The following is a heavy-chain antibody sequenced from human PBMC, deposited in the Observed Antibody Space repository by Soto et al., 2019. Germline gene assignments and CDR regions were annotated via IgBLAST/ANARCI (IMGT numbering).Heavy chain of an antibody. D-gene: IGHD3-9*01. CDR1: GFTFGDYA. CDR3: TRDRPHPFYDILTGYYDY. Sequence: GGSLRLSCTASGFTFGDYAMSWFRQAPGKGLEWVGFIRSKAYGGTTEYAASVKGRFTISRDDSKSIAYLQMNSLKTEDTAVYYCTRDRPHPFYDILTGYYDYWGQGTLVTVSS. J-gene: IGHJ4*02. CDR2: IRSKAYGGTT. V-gene: IGHV3-49*03.